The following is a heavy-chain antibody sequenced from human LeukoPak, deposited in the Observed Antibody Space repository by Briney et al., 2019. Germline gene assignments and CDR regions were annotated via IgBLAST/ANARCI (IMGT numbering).Heavy chain of an antibody. V-gene: IGHV3-33*01. Sequence: PGRSLRLSCETSGFTFNNYGFHWVRRARGKGLEGVAVIWYDGSQQYYADSVKGRYTISRDNAKNTVYLQMNSLRAEDTAVYYCARDVTMTRGGRSDYWGQGPVVTVSS. CDR1: GFTFNNYG. CDR2: IWYDGSQQ. J-gene: IGHJ4*02. CDR3: ARDVTMTRGGRSDY. D-gene: IGHD3-10*01.